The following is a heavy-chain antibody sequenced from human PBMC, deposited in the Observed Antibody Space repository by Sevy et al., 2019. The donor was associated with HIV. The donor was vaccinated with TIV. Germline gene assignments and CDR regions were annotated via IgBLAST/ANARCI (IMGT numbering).Heavy chain of an antibody. CDR1: GYSINSGYY. V-gene: IGHV4-38-2*02. CDR3: ARAPSYCTNGVCYSWFDP. CDR2: IYHSGST. J-gene: IGHJ5*02. Sequence: SETLSLTCTVSGYSINSGYYWGWIRQPPGKGLEWIGSIYHSGSTYYNPSLKSRVTISVDTSKNQFSLKLSSVTAADTAVYYCARAPSYCTNGVCYSWFDPWGQGTLVTVSS. D-gene: IGHD2-8*01.